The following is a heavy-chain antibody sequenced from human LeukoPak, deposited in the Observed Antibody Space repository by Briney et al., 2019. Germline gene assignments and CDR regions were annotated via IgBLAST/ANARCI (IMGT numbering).Heavy chain of an antibody. CDR2: IYPGDSDT. CDR1: GYSFTNYW. J-gene: IGHJ5*02. D-gene: IGHD3-10*01. Sequence: GESLKISCKGSGYSFTNYWIGWVRQMPGKGLEWMGIIYPGDSDTRYSPSFQGQVTISADKSISTAYLQWSSLKASGTAMYYCARHDSFGSRGDNWFDPWGQGTLVTVSS. CDR3: ARHDSFGSRGDNWFDP. V-gene: IGHV5-51*01.